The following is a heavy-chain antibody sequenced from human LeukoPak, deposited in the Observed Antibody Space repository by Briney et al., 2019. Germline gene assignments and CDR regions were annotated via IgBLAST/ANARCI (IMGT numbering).Heavy chain of an antibody. V-gene: IGHV3-30*18. J-gene: IGHJ4*02. CDR2: ISYDGSNK. CDR1: VITFSSYG. Sequence: PGRSLRLSCAASVITFSSYGMHWVRQAPGKGLEWVAVISYDGSNKYYADSVKGRFTISRDNSKNTLYLQMNSLRAEDTAVYYCAKDPAYCSGGSCYYFDYWGQGTLVTVSS. CDR3: AKDPAYCSGGSCYYFDY. D-gene: IGHD2-15*01.